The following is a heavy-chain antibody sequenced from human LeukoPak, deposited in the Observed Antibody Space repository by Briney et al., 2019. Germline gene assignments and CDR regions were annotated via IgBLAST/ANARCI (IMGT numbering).Heavy chain of an antibody. D-gene: IGHD3-10*01. CDR3: MTRDTSGY. J-gene: IGHJ4*02. Sequence: GGSLRLSCSGSGLTLSTYAMHWVRQAPGKGMEYVSAIATDGGGTYYADSVKGRFTISRDKSKNTLYLQMRSLRAEDTAVYYCMTRDTSGYWGQGTLVTVSS. V-gene: IGHV3-64D*09. CDR2: IATDGGGT. CDR1: GLTLSTYA.